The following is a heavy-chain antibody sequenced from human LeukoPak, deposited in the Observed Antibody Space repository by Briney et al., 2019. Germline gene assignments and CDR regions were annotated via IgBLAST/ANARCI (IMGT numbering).Heavy chain of an antibody. Sequence: QPGGSLRLSCAASGFTFSSYAMHWVRQAPGKGLEWVAVIWYDGSNKYYADSVKGRFTISRDNSKNTLYLQMNSLRAEDTAVYYCARGRRVDPYYYYYGMDVWGQGTTVTVSS. CDR2: IWYDGSNK. J-gene: IGHJ6*02. CDR1: GFTFSSYA. CDR3: ARGRRVDPYYYYYGMDV. D-gene: IGHD2-15*01. V-gene: IGHV3-33*08.